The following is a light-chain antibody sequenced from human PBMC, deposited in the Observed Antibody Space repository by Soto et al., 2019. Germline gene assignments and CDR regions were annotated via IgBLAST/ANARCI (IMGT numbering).Light chain of an antibody. CDR1: HSVRVH. CDR2: DAS. J-gene: IGKJ1*01. Sequence: EMVLTQSPGTLSLSPGERATRSCRASHSVRVHLAWYQQKPGQAPRLLIYDASNRATGIPARFSGSGSGTDFTLTISSLEPEDFAVYHCVQRTTWPWTCGQGSKVEIK. CDR3: VQRTTWPWT. V-gene: IGKV3-11*01.